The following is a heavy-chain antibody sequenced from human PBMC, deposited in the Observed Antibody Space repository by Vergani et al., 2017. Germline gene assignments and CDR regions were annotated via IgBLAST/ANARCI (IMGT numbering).Heavy chain of an antibody. CDR2: ISSSGSTI. CDR1: GFTFSSYE. CDR3: AKGYCSSTSCYEDYFDY. D-gene: IGHD2-2*01. J-gene: IGHJ4*02. V-gene: IGHV3-48*03. Sequence: EVQLVESGGGLVQPGGSLRLSCAASGFTFSSYEMNWVRQAPGKGLEWVSYISSSGSTIYYADSVKGRFTISRDNAKNSLYLQMNSLRAEDTALYYCAKGYCSSTSCYEDYFDYWGQGTLVTVSS.